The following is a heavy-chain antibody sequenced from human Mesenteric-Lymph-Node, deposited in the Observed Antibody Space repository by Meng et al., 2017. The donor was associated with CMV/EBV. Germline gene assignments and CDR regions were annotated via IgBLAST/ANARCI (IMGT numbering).Heavy chain of an antibody. Sequence: GESLKISCAASGFVFSDYTMNWVRQAPGKGLEWVSSISGSSNPILYADSVKGRFPISRDNAKNSLFVHMNSLSAEDTAVYYCASSSGGGYYDGFDIWGQGTMVTVSS. D-gene: IGHD3-22*01. J-gene: IGHJ3*02. CDR1: GFVFSDYT. CDR2: ISGSSNPI. CDR3: ASSSGGGYYDGFDI. V-gene: IGHV3-48*04.